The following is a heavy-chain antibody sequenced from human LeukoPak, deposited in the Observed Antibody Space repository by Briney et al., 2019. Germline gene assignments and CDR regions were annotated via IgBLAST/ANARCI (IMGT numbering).Heavy chain of an antibody. CDR2: ISGSGGST. J-gene: IGHJ4*02. CDR3: AKDSGYDYTLYYFDY. Sequence: GGSLRLSCAASGFTFSSYAMSWVRQAPGKGLEWVSAISGSGGSTYYADSVKGRFTISRDNSKNTLYLQMNSLRAEDTAVYYCAKDSGYDYTLYYFDYWGQGTLVTVSS. V-gene: IGHV3-23*01. D-gene: IGHD4-11*01. CDR1: GFTFSSYA.